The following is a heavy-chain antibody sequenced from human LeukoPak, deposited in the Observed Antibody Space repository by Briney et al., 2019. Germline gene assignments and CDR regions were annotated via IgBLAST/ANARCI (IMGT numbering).Heavy chain of an antibody. CDR2: IKSDGSST. J-gene: IGHJ4*02. Sequence: PGGSLRLSCAASGFSFSAYPMGWVRQAPGKGLVWVSRIKSDGSSTSYADSVRGRFTTTRDSAKNTLYLQMNSLRAEDTAVYYCARGTGNYYGYWGQGTLVTVSS. V-gene: IGHV3-74*01. D-gene: IGHD3/OR15-3a*01. CDR1: GFSFSAYP. CDR3: ARGTGNYYGY.